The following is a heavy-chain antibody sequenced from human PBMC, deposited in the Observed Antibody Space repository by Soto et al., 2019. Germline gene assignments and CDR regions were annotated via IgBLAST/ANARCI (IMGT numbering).Heavy chain of an antibody. CDR1: GGSISSGGYS. V-gene: IGHV4-30-2*01. J-gene: IGHJ5*02. Sequence: QLQLQESGSGLVKPSQTLSLTCAVSGGSISSGGYSWSWIRQPPGKGLEWIGYIYHSGSTYYNPSRKTPVTISVDSSKNQFSLKLSSVTAADTAVYYCARVGGYCSGGSCYSFGWFDPWGQGTLVTVSS. CDR2: IYHSGST. CDR3: ARVGGYCSGGSCYSFGWFDP. D-gene: IGHD2-15*01.